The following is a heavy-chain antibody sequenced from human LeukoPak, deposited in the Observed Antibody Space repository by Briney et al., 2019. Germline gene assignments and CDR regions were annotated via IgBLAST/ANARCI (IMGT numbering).Heavy chain of an antibody. CDR1: GFTFTSFA. Sequence: GGSLRLSCAASGFTFTSFAISWGREAPGKGLGWGSGIDDSGDSTYYADSVKGRFTIPRDNSKNTLYLQMSSLRAEDTAIYYCEKDRVGRRWLPFPFDSWGQGTLVTVSS. D-gene: IGHD5-24*01. CDR2: IDDSGDST. CDR3: EKDRVGRRWLPFPFDS. V-gene: IGHV3-23*01. J-gene: IGHJ4*02.